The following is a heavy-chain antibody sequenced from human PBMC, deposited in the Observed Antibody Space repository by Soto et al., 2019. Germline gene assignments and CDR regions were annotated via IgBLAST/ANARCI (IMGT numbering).Heavy chain of an antibody. CDR1: GFTFSSHD. J-gene: IGHJ5*02. CDR2: IESDGDA. CDR3: ARGGIEGVTWNWFDT. Sequence: GGSLRLSCTASGFTFSSHDMRWVRQVTGKGLEWVSGIESDGDAKYLASVKGRFSISRENAKNSLHLQMNSLRAEDTAVYYCARGGIEGVTWNWFDTWGQGTLVTVSS. V-gene: IGHV3-13*01. D-gene: IGHD3-16*01.